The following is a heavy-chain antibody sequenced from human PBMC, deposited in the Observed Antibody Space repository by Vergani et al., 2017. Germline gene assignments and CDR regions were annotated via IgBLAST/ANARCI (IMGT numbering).Heavy chain of an antibody. Sequence: QVQLVQSGAEVKKPGASVKVSCKASGYTFTSYAMHWVRQAPGQRLEWMGWINAGNGNTKYSQKFQGRATITRDTSASTAYMELSSLRSADTAVYYCAGAGIRKGQRLVFGWFDPWGQGTLVTVSS. CDR3: AGAGIRKGQRLVFGWFDP. D-gene: IGHD6-13*01. CDR1: GYTFTSYA. V-gene: IGHV1-3*01. J-gene: IGHJ5*02. CDR2: INAGNGNT.